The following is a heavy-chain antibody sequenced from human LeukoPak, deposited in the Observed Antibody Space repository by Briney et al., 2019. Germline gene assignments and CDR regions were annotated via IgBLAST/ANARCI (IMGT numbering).Heavy chain of an antibody. D-gene: IGHD3-10*01. CDR3: AVYTVVRGITLSAFDI. CDR1: LLSLTNYY. CDR2: LDPNTGAT. J-gene: IGHJ3*02. Sequence: GAPVIVSCKLSLLSLTNYYIHWVGQVPSQLLEWTSSLDPNTGATHYAQKFQGRITMTRDTSIDTDYIELSSLRSDDTALYYCAVYTVVRGITLSAFDIWGQGAVLTVSS. V-gene: IGHV1-2*02.